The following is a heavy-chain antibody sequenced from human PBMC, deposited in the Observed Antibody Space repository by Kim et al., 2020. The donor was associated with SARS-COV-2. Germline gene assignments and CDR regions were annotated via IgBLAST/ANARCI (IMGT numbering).Heavy chain of an antibody. J-gene: IGHJ4*02. CDR1: GGSISSSSYY. CDR2: IYYSGST. Sequence: SETLSLTCTVSGGSISSSSYYWGWIRQPPGKGLEWIGSIYYSGSTYYNPSLKSRVTISVDTSKNQFSLKLSSVTAADTAVYYCARDSPIVATIARGKFDYWGQGTLFTVSS. D-gene: IGHD5-12*01. V-gene: IGHV4-39*07. CDR3: ARDSPIVATIARGKFDY.